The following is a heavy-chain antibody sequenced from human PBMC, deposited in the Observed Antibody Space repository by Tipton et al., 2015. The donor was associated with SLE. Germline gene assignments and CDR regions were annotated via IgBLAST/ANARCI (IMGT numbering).Heavy chain of an antibody. CDR1: GFTFSSYA. D-gene: IGHD2-21*01. J-gene: IGHJ1*01. V-gene: IGHV3-23*01. CDR3: ATDRGAYCGGDCYGEYFQH. CDR2: ISGSGGST. Sequence: SLRLSCAASGFTFSSYAMSWVRQAPGKGLEWVSAISGSGGSTYYADSVKGRFTISRDNSKNTLYLQMNSLRAEDTAVYFCATDRGAYCGGDCYGEYFQHWGQGTLVTVSS.